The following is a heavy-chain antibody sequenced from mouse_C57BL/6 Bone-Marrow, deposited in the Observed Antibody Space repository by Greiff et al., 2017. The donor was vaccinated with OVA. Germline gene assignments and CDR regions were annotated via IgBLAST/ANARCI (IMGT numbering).Heavy chain of an antibody. J-gene: IGHJ3*01. Sequence: QVQLQQPGAELVRPGTSVKLSCKASGYTFTSYWMHWVKQRPGQGLEWIGVIDPSDSYTNYNQKFKGKATLTVDTSSSTAYMQLSSLTSEDSAVYYGERQGAWFAYWGQGTLVTVSA. CDR3: ERQGAWFAY. CDR2: IDPSDSYT. CDR1: GYTFTSYW. V-gene: IGHV1-59*01.